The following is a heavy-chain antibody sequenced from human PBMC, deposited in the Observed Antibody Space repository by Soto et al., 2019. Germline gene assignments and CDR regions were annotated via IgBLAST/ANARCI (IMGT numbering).Heavy chain of an antibody. Sequence: EVQLVESGGGLVQPGGSLRLSCAASGFAFSSYEMNWVRQSPGKGLEWLSYISSTASTIHYADSVKGRFIISRDNANNSVYLQMNSLTADDSAVYYCARAAGIMTRGFHGMDVWGQGTTVTVSS. CDR3: ARAAGIMTRGFHGMDV. J-gene: IGHJ6*02. D-gene: IGHD3-10*01. CDR2: ISSTASTI. V-gene: IGHV3-48*03. CDR1: GFAFSSYE.